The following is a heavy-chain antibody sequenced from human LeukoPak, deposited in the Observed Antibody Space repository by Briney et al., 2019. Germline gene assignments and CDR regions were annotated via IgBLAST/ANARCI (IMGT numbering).Heavy chain of an antibody. Sequence: RPGGSLRLSCAASGFTLNASELHWARQAPGKGLEWVSYISHTGSLIYYADSVKGRFTISRDNAKNLLYLQMNSLRVEDTGIYYFCSYCSEGPCYGYFHHWGQGTLVSVSS. V-gene: IGHV3-48*03. CDR1: GFTLNASE. CDR2: ISHTGSLI. J-gene: IGHJ1*01. CDR3: CSYCSEGPCYGYFHH. D-gene: IGHD2-15*01.